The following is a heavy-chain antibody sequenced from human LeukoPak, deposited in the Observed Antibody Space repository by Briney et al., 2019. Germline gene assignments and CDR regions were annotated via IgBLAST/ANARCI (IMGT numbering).Heavy chain of an antibody. CDR3: ARLLARLGELSPISD. CDR1: GYSFTSYW. V-gene: IGHV5-51*01. CDR2: IYPGDSDT. Sequence: GESLKISCKGSGYSFTSYWIGWVRQMPGKGLEWMGIIYPGDSDTRYSPSFQGQVTISADKSISTAYLQWSSLKASDTAMYYCARLLARLGELSPISDWGQGTLVTVSS. D-gene: IGHD3-16*02. J-gene: IGHJ4*02.